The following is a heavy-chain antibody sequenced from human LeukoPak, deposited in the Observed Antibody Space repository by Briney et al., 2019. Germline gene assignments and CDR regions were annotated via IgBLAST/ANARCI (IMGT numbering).Heavy chain of an antibody. CDR3: ARDHQYDFDY. CDR1: GYTFATSG. J-gene: IGHJ4*02. V-gene: IGHV1-18*01. CDR2: IGAYNGNT. Sequence: ASVKVSCKASGYTFATSGISWVRQAPGQGLEWKGWIGAYNGNTNYVQKFQGRVTMTTETSTSTAYMELRSLRSDDTAVYYCARDHQYDFDYWGQGTLVTVSS. D-gene: IGHD2-2*01.